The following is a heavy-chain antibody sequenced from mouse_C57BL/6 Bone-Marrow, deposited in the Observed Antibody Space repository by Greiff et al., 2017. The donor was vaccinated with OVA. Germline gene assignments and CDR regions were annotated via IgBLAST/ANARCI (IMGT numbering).Heavy chain of an antibody. Sequence: VQLQQPGAELVRPGSSVKLSCKASGYTFTSYWMDWVKQRPGQGLEWIGNIYPSDSETHYNQKFKDKATLTVDKSSSTAYLQLSSLTSEDSAVYYCAREGIGLRRLYYYAMDYWGQGTSVTVSS. V-gene: IGHV1-61*01. CDR3: AREGIGLRRLYYYAMDY. CDR2: IYPSDSET. D-gene: IGHD2-2*01. CDR1: GYTFTSYW. J-gene: IGHJ4*01.